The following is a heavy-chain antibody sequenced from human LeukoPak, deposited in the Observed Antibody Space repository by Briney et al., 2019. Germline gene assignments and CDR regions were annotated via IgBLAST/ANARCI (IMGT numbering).Heavy chain of an antibody. CDR2: SHYSGST. D-gene: IGHD6-6*01. CDR3: ARGHSSSPYYFDY. CDR1: GGSISSDF. Sequence: SETLSLTCTVSGGSISSDFWSWIRQPPGKGLEWIGYSHYSGSTNYNPSPKSRVTISVDTSKNQFSLNLNSVTAADTAVYYCARGHSSSPYYFDYWGQGTLVTVSS. J-gene: IGHJ4*02. V-gene: IGHV4-59*08.